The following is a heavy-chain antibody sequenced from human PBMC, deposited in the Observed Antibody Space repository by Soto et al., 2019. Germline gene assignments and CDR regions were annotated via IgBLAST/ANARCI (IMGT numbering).Heavy chain of an antibody. CDR2: ISYDGSNK. Sequence: PGGSLRLSCAASGFTFSSYGMHWVRQAPGKGLEWVAVISYDGSNKYYADSVKGRFTISRDNSKNTLSLQMNSLRDEDTAVYYCAKGDLGYCDNTRCAKHYFDYWGQGTQVTVSS. V-gene: IGHV3-30*18. CDR1: GFTFSSYG. J-gene: IGHJ4*02. D-gene: IGHD2-15*01. CDR3: AKGDLGYCDNTRCAKHYFDY.